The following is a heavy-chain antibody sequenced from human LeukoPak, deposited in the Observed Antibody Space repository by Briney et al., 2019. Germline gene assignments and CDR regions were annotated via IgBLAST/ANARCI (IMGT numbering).Heavy chain of an antibody. D-gene: IGHD1-26*01. CDR1: GFTFSSYS. Sequence: GGSLRLSCAASGFTFSSYSMNWVRQAPGKGLEWVSYISSSSSTIYYADYVEGRFSVSRDNAKNSLYLQMNSLRDEDTAVFYCARGSNIVGTTTYFDFWGQGTLVTVSS. V-gene: IGHV3-48*02. J-gene: IGHJ4*02. CDR3: ARGSNIVGTTTYFDF. CDR2: ISSSSSTI.